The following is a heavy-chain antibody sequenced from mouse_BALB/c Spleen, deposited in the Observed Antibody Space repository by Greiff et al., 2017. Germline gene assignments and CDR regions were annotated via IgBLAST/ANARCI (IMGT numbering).Heavy chain of an antibody. CDR1: GFSLTGYG. CDR2: IWGDGST. Sequence: VMLVESGPGLVAPSQSLSITCTVSGFSLTGYGVNWVRQPPGKGLEWLGMIWGDGSTDYNSALKSRLSISKDNSKSQVFLKMNSLQTDDTARYYCARDEGLRDWYFDVWGAGTTVTVSS. J-gene: IGHJ1*01. D-gene: IGHD2-2*01. V-gene: IGHV2-6-7*01. CDR3: ARDEGLRDWYFDV.